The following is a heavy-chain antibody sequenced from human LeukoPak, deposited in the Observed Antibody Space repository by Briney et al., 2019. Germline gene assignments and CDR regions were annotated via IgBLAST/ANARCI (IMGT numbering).Heavy chain of an antibody. CDR2: ISAYNGNT. V-gene: IGHV1-18*01. CDR1: GYTFTSYG. J-gene: IGHJ4*02. D-gene: IGHD3-22*01. CDR3: ARGVKTAYYDSSGYSPGGY. Sequence: ASVKVSCKASGYTFTSYGISWLRQAPGQGLEWMGWISAYNGNTNYAQKLQGRVTMTTDTSTSTAYMELRSLRSDDTAVYYCARGVKTAYYDSSGYSPGGYWGQGTLVTVSS.